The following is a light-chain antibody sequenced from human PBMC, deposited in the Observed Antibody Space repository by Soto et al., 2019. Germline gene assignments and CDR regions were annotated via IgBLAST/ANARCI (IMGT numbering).Light chain of an antibody. CDR3: QQYNSWPFT. CDR2: GAS. Sequence: EIVMTQSPATLSVSPGERATLSCRASQSVSSDLAWYKQKPGQAPRLLIYGASTRATGIPATFSGSGSGTEFALTISSLPSEDFAGYYCQQYNSWPFTFGGGTKVEIK. CDR1: QSVSSD. J-gene: IGKJ4*01. V-gene: IGKV3-15*01.